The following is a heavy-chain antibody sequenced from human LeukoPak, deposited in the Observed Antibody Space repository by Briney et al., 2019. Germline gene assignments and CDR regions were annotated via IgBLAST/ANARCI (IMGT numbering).Heavy chain of an antibody. CDR2: INHSGST. CDR1: GGSFSGYY. D-gene: IGHD3-3*01. Sequence: SETLSLTCAVYGGSFSGYYWSWIRQPPGKGLEWIGEINHSGSTNYNPSLKSRVTISVDTSKNQFSLKLSSVTAADTAIYYCAGRFLEWLLDYWGQGTLVTVSS. V-gene: IGHV4-34*01. CDR3: AGRFLEWLLDY. J-gene: IGHJ4*02.